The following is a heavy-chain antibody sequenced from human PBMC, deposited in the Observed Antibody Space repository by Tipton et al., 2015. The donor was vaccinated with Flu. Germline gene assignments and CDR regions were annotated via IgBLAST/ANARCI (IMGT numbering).Heavy chain of an antibody. V-gene: IGHV4-59*01. CDR1: GGSISSYY. CDR3: AGSMYYYGSSGYT. J-gene: IGHJ4*02. CDR2: IYYSGST. D-gene: IGHD3-22*01. Sequence: LRLSCTVSGGSISSYYWSWIRQPPGKGLEWIGYIYYSGSTNYNPSLKSRVTISVDTSKNQFSLKLSSVTAADTAVYYCAGSMYYYGSSGYTGGQGTLVTVSS.